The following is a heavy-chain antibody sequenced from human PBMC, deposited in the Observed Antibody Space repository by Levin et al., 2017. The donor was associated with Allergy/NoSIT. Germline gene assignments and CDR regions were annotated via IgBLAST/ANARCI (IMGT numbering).Heavy chain of an antibody. V-gene: IGHV3-23*01. J-gene: IGHJ4*02. CDR1: GFTFSSYA. CDR3: AKVGSSSWYRGYFDY. Sequence: GGSLRLSCAASGFTFSSYAMSWVRQAPGKGLEWVSAISGSGGSTYYADSVKGRFTISRDNSKNTLYLQMNSLRAEDTAVYYCAKVGSSSWYRGYFDYWGQGTLVTVSS. CDR2: ISGSGGST. D-gene: IGHD6-13*01.